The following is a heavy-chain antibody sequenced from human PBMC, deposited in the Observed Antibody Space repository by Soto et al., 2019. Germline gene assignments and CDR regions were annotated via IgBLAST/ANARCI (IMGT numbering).Heavy chain of an antibody. V-gene: IGHV3-23*01. D-gene: IGHD3-3*01. CDR2: ISGSGGST. CDR3: AGYAETYYDFWSGYYHDAFDI. J-gene: IGHJ3*02. Sequence: EVQLLESGGGLVQPGGSLRLSCAASGFTFSSYAMSWVRQAPGKGLEWVSAISGSGGSTYYADSVKGRFTISRDNSKNTLYLQMNSLRAEDTALYYCAGYAETYYDFWSGYYHDAFDIWGQGTMVTVSS. CDR1: GFTFSSYA.